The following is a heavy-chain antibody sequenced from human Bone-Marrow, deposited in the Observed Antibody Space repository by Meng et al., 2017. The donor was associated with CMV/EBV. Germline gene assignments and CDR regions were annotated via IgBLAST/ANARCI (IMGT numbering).Heavy chain of an antibody. CDR3: ARGRRMAVAGTDLDS. CDR2: ISGSGGST. D-gene: IGHD6-19*01. V-gene: IGHV3-23*01. Sequence: GGSLRLSCAASGFTFSSYAMSWVRQAPGKGLEWVSAISGSGGSTYYADSVKGRFTISRDNSKNTLYLQMNSLRAEDTAVYYCARGRRMAVAGTDLDSWGQGTLVTVSS. CDR1: GFTFSSYA. J-gene: IGHJ4*02.